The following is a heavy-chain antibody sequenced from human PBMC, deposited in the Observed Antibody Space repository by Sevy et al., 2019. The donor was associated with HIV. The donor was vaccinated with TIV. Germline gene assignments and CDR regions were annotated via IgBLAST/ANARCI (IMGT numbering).Heavy chain of an antibody. CDR2: ISNSGSTI. CDR3: ARDLPPSATTVAHFDY. CDR1: GFTFSSYE. J-gene: IGHJ4*02. D-gene: IGHD4-17*01. V-gene: IGHV3-48*03. Sequence: GGSLRLSCAASGFTFSSYEMNWVRQAPGKGLEWVSYISNSGSTIYYSDSVMGRFTISRDNAKNSLYLQMNSLRVEDTAVYYCARDLPPSATTVAHFDYWGRGTLVTVSS.